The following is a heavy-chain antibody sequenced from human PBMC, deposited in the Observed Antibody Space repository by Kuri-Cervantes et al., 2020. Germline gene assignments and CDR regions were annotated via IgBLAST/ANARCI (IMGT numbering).Heavy chain of an antibody. Sequence: GESLKISCAASGFTVSSNYMSWVRQAPGKGLEWVANIKKDGSEKYYVDSVRGRFTISRDNAKNSLHLQMDSLRAEDTAVYHCARVDIVVVVATNILSAFDMWGQGTMVTVSS. CDR3: ARVDIVVVVATNILSAFDM. D-gene: IGHD2-15*01. J-gene: IGHJ3*02. CDR1: GFTVSSNY. CDR2: IKKDGSEK. V-gene: IGHV3-7*01.